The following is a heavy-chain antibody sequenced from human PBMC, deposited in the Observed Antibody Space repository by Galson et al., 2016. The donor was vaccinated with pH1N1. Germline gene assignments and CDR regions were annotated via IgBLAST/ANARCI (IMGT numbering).Heavy chain of an antibody. CDR3: ARIIHHSIGLDP. J-gene: IGHJ5*02. V-gene: IGHV1-2*02. Sequence: SVKVSCKASGYTFTGHYMHWVRQAPGRGLEWMGWINPENGDTKYAQKFQDRVTMTRDTSNSTAYMEVNRLTYDDTAVYYCARIIHHSIGLDPWGQGTLVTVSS. CDR2: INPENGDT. CDR1: GYTFTGHY. D-gene: IGHD3-3*01.